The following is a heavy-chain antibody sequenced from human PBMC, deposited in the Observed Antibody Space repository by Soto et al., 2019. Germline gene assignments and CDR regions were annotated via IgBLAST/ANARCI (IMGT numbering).Heavy chain of an antibody. V-gene: IGHV3-7*01. D-gene: IGHD3-10*01. J-gene: IGHJ5*01. CDR3: ASLYYYGSGSYS. CDR1: GLTCRSYW. Sequence: RLPCAAAGLTCRSYWVRRVRKATGKGLEWVGNIKQDVGEIYYVDSVKGRFTISRDNAKISLYLQMNSLRAEYTVVYYRASLYYYGSGSYSWRNGTLVTVSS. CDR2: IKQDVGEI.